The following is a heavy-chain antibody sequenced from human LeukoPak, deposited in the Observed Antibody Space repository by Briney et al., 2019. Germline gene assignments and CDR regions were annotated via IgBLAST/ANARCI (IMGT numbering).Heavy chain of an antibody. Sequence: ASVKVSCKASGYIFSGYYIHWVRQAPGQGLEWMGWINPNAGGTNYAQKFQGWVTMTRDTSISTAYMELTRLTSDDTAVYYCARGLSYSGSYYFDYWGQGTLVPVSS. D-gene: IGHD1-26*01. CDR1: GYIFSGYY. V-gene: IGHV1-2*04. CDR3: ARGLSYSGSYYFDY. CDR2: INPNAGGT. J-gene: IGHJ4*02.